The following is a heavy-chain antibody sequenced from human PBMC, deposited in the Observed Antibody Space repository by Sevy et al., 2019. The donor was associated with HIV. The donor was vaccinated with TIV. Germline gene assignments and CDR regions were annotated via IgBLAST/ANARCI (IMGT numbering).Heavy chain of an antibody. CDR3: AGPVDDPYYYDSSGYYY. V-gene: IGHV3-48*02. Sequence: GGSLRLSCAASGFTFSSYSMNWVRQAPGKGLEWVSYISSSSSTIYYADSVKGRFTISRDNAKNSLYLQMNSLRDEDTAVYYCAGPVDDPYYYDSSGYYYWGQGTLVTVSS. D-gene: IGHD3-22*01. CDR1: GFTFSSYS. CDR2: ISSSSSTI. J-gene: IGHJ4*02.